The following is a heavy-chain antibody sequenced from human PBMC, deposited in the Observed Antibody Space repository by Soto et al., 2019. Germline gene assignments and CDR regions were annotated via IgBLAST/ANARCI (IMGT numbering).Heavy chain of an antibody. CDR2: IYYSGSS. V-gene: IGHV4-30-4*01. CDR3: ARGRSRGGMDV. Sequence: SETLSLTCTVSGGSISSGGYYWSWIRQPPGKGLEWIGYIYYSGSSYYNPSLKSRVTISVDTSKNQFSLKLSSVTAADTAVYYCARGRSRGGMDVWGQGTTVTVSS. CDR1: GGSISSGGYY. J-gene: IGHJ6*02.